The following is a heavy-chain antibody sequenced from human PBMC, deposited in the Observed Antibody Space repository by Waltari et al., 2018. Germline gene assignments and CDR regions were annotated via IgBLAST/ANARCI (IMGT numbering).Heavy chain of an antibody. CDR3: AKGCGGTCYSTFDY. Sequence: EVQLLESGGGLVQPGGSLRLSCAAPGFTFSNYALSWVRQAPGKGLEWVSTIIGSVGSTYYADSVKGRFTISRDKSKNTLYLQMNSLRAGDTAVYYCAKGCGGTCYSTFDYWGQGTLVTISS. CDR1: GFTFSNYA. CDR2: IIGSVGST. V-gene: IGHV3-23*01. D-gene: IGHD2-15*01. J-gene: IGHJ4*02.